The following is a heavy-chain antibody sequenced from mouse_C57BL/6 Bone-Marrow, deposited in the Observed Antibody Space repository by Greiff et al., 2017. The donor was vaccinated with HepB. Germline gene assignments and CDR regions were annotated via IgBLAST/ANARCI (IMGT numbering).Heavy chain of an antibody. CDR3: ARAPRQRRLLLFYY. CDR1: GYTFTSYW. CDR2: IYPGSGST. D-gene: IGHD3-2*02. V-gene: IGHV1-55*01. Sequence: QVQLQQPGAELVKPGASVKMSCKASGYTFTSYWITWVKQRPGQGLEWIGDIYPGSGSTNYNEKFKSKATLTVDTSSSTAYMQLSSLTSEDSAVYYCARAPRQRRLLLFYYWGQGTLVTVSA. J-gene: IGHJ3*01.